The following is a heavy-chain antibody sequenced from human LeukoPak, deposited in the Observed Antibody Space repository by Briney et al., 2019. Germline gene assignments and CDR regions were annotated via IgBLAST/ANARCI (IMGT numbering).Heavy chain of an antibody. V-gene: IGHV4-59*01. CDR2: IYYNGSS. Sequence: SETLSLTCAVYGGSFSGYYWSWIRQPPGKGLEWIGYIYYNGSSNCNPSLKSRVTISVDTSKNHFSLKLSSVTAADTAVYYCARDDYGDYDDAFDIWGQGTMVTVSS. CDR3: ARDDYGDYDDAFDI. J-gene: IGHJ3*02. CDR1: GGSFSGYY. D-gene: IGHD4-17*01.